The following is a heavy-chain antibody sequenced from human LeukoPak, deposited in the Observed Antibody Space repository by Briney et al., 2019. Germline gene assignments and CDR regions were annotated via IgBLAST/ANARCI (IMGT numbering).Heavy chain of an antibody. CDR2: INHSGST. CDR3: ARALGYCSGGSCYYFDY. Sequence: PSETLSLTCADYGGSFSGYYWSWIRQPPGKGLEWIGEINHSGSTNYNPSLKSRVTISVDTSKNQFSLKLSSVTAADTAVYYCARALGYCSGGSCYYFDYWGQGTLVTVSS. V-gene: IGHV4-34*01. CDR1: GGSFSGYY. D-gene: IGHD2-15*01. J-gene: IGHJ4*02.